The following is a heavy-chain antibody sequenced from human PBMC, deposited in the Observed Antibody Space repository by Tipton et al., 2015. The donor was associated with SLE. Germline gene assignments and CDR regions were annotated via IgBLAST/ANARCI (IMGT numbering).Heavy chain of an antibody. CDR3: ARALAYLNGGVRFDP. CDR1: GGSINGYY. Sequence: GLVKPSETLSLTCSVSGGSINGYYWSWIRRSAGKGLEWIGHMHPSGTTKYNPSLQSRVTMSVDTSKNQFSLKVNSVTAADTAKYYCARALAYLNGGVRFDPLGQGILVTVSS. D-gene: IGHD1-1*01. CDR2: MHPSGTT. V-gene: IGHV4-4*07. J-gene: IGHJ5*02.